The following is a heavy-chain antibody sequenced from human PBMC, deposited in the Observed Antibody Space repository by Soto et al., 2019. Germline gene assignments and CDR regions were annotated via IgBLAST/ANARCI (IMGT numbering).Heavy chain of an antibody. CDR2: ISSSSSYI. D-gene: IGHD3-22*01. J-gene: IGHJ5*02. V-gene: IGHV3-21*01. CDR3: ARVDDSSGYYYDL. CDR1: GFTFSSYS. Sequence: EVQLVESGGGLVKPGGSLRLSCAASGFTFSSYSMNWVRQAPGKGLEWVSSISSSSSYIYYADSVKGRFTISRDNAKNSLYLQMNSLRAEDTAGYYCARVDDSSGYYYDLWGQGTLVTVSS.